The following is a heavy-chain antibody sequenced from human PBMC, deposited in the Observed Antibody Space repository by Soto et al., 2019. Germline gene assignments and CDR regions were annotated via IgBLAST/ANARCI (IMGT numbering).Heavy chain of an antibody. CDR2: IYPDNSDT. V-gene: IGHV5-51*01. J-gene: IGHJ4*02. CDR3: ARRDNSAFSDY. CDR1: GYSFSTYW. Sequence: GESLKISCKTSGYSFSTYWIGWVRQMPGKGLEWMGIIYPDNSDTRYSPSFQRQVTLSDDKSISTAYLQWSSLKASDTAMYYCARRDNSAFSDYWGQGTLVTVSS. D-gene: IGHD3-22*01.